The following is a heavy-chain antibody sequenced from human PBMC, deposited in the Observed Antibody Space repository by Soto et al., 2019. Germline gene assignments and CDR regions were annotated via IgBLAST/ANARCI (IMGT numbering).Heavy chain of an antibody. V-gene: IGHV3-33*06. CDR1: GFTFSSYG. CDR2: IWYDGSNK. D-gene: IGHD2-15*01. J-gene: IGHJ2*01. Sequence: QVQLVESGGGVVQPGRSLRLSCAASGFTFSSYGMHWVRQAPGKGLEWVAVIWYDGSNKYYADSVKGRFTISRDNSKNTLYLQMNSLTAEDTAVYYCAKTDGCGGGSCYTGTYYYFDVWGRGTLVTVSS. CDR3: AKTDGCGGGSCYTGTYYYFDV.